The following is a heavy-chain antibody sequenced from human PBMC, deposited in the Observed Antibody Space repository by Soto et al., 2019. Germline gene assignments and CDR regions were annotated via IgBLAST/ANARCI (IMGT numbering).Heavy chain of an antibody. D-gene: IGHD2-2*01. V-gene: IGHV3-53*01. CDR3: ARESNQLPSLFDY. J-gene: IGHJ4*02. CDR2: IYSGGST. CDR1: GFTVSSNY. Sequence: PGGSLRLSCAASGFTVSSNYMSWVRQAPGKGLEWVSVIYSGGSTYYADSVKGRFTISRDNSKNTLYLQMNSLRAEDTAVYYCARESNQLPSLFDYWGQGTLVTAPQ.